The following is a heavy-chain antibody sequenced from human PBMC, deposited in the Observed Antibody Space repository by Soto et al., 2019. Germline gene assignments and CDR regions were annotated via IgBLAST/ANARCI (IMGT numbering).Heavy chain of an antibody. J-gene: IGHJ4*02. CDR3: ARSEATGLDY. CDR2: AHHSGRT. V-gene: IGHV4-4*02. Sequence: QVQLQESGPGLVKPSGTLSLTCTVSGGSMSSSNWWNWVRQSPGKGLEWSGEAHHSGRTNYNPTLKSRVTISVDKSTNHFSLKLSSVTAADTAVYYCARSEATGLDYWGQGTLVTVSP. CDR1: GGSMSSSNW.